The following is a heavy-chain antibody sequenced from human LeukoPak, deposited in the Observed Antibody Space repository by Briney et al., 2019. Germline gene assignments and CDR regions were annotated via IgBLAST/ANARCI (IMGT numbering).Heavy chain of an antibody. D-gene: IGHD3-22*01. CDR2: IKQDGSEK. CDR3: ARDSLTMIVGRQKRGLDY. J-gene: IGHJ4*02. CDR1: GFTFSRYW. V-gene: IGHV3-7*01. Sequence: GGSLRLSCAASGFTFSRYWMTWVRQAPGKGLEWVANIKQDGSEKYYVDSVKGRFTISRDNAKNSLYLQMNSLRAEDTAVYYCARDSLTMIVGRQKRGLDYWGQGTLVTVSS.